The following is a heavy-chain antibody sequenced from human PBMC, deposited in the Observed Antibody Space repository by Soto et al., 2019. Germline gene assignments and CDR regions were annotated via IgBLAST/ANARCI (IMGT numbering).Heavy chain of an antibody. D-gene: IGHD3-10*02. Sequence: QVQLQQWGAGLLRPSETLSLTCAVYGGSFSGYYWSWIRQPPGKGLEWIGEINHSGSTNYNPSLKSRVTISVDTSKNQFSLKLSSVTAADTAVYYCARVGAMFSGRFDYWGQGTLVTVSS. CDR2: INHSGST. V-gene: IGHV4-34*01. J-gene: IGHJ4*02. CDR1: GGSFSGYY. CDR3: ARVGAMFSGRFDY.